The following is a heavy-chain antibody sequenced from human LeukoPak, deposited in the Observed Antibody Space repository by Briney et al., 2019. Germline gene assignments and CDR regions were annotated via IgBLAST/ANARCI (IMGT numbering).Heavy chain of an antibody. CDR2: IIPIFGTA. J-gene: IGHJ4*02. D-gene: IGHD1-26*01. CDR1: GGAFSSYA. Sequence: SVKVSCKASGGAFSSYAISWVRQAPGQGLEWMGRIIPIFGTANYAQKFQGRVTITTDESTSTAYMELSSLSSEDTAVYYCARGAPLELLFDYWGQGNLVTVSP. V-gene: IGHV1-69*05. CDR3: ARGAPLELLFDY.